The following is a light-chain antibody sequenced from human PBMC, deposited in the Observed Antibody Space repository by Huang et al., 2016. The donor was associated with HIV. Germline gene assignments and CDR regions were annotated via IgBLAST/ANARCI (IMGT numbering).Light chain of an antibody. J-gene: IGKJ1*01. Sequence: EIVMTQSPATLSVSPGERATLSCRTTQSVSFDLAWYQQSGGQAPRLLIYGASTRATGIPARFSGSGSGTEFTLTISGLQSEDFAVYYCQQYNNWPWTFGQGTKVEIE. CDR2: GAS. CDR3: QQYNNWPWT. V-gene: IGKV3-15*01. CDR1: QSVSFD.